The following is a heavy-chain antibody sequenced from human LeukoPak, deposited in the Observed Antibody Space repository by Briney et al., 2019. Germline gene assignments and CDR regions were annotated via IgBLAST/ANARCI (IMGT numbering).Heavy chain of an antibody. V-gene: IGHV3-21*01. CDR1: GFTFSSYS. Sequence: PGGSLRLSCAASGFTFSSYSMNWIRQAPGNGLEWVSSISSSSSYIYYADSVKGRFTISRDNAKNSLYLQMNSLRAEDTAVYYCARDWEASGSYHLHDYWGQGTLVTVSS. D-gene: IGHD1-26*01. CDR2: ISSSSSYI. CDR3: ARDWEASGSYHLHDY. J-gene: IGHJ4*02.